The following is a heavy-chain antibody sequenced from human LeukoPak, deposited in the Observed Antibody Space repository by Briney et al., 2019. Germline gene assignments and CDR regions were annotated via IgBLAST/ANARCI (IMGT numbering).Heavy chain of an antibody. CDR3: AKNGGNGAPYCSSTSCYTGYYYYMDV. D-gene: IGHD2-2*02. CDR2: IRYDGSNK. J-gene: IGHJ6*03. V-gene: IGHV3-30*02. CDR1: GFTFSSYG. Sequence: PGGSLRLSCAASGFTFSSYGMHWVRQAPGKGLEWVAFIRYDGSNKYYTNSVKGRFTISRDNSKNTLYLQMNSLRAEDTAVYYCAKNGGNGAPYCSSTSCYTGYYYYMDVWGKGTTVTVSS.